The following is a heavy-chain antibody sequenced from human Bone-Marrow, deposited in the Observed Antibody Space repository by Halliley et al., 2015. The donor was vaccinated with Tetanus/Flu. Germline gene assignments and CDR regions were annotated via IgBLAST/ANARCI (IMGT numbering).Heavy chain of an antibody. CDR3: ARGTARIFDY. D-gene: IGHD3-10*01. J-gene: IGHJ4*02. V-gene: IGHV4-30-2*01. CDR2: IFHSGST. Sequence: KGREWVGYIFHSGSTYYHPSLKSRVPISLDRSKTPFSLNLTSLTAADTAVYFCARGTARIFDYWGQGIQVTVSS.